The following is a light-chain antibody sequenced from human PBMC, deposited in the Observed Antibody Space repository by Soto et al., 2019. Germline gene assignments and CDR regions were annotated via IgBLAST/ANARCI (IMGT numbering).Light chain of an antibody. CDR1: SRDVGGYNY. CDR2: DVS. Sequence: QSALTQPASVSGSPGQSITISCTGTSRDVGGYNYVSWYRQHPGKAPKLMIYDVSNRPSGVSNRFSGSKSGNTASLTISGLQAEDEADYFCASYTSSTTVVFGGGTKLTVL. J-gene: IGLJ2*01. CDR3: ASYTSSTTVV. V-gene: IGLV2-14*01.